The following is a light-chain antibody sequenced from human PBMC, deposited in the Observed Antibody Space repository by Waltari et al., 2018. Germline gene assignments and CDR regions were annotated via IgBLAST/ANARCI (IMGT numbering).Light chain of an antibody. CDR1: QSISSW. V-gene: IGKV1-5*03. J-gene: IGKJ1*01. CDR2: KAS. Sequence: DIQMTQSPSTLSASVGDRVTITCRASQSISSWLAWYQQKPGRAPKLLIYKASSLESGVPSRFSGSGSGTDFTLTISSLQPDDFGTYYCQHYSSYSRTFGQGTKVEFK. CDR3: QHYSSYSRT.